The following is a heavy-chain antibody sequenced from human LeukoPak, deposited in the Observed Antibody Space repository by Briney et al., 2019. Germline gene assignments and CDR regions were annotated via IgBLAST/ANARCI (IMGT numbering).Heavy chain of an antibody. D-gene: IGHD3-22*01. J-gene: IGHJ3*02. CDR1: GDSVSSNSAA. V-gene: IGHV6-1*01. CDR3: ARSPPLYDSSGYYHEGAFDI. Sequence: SQTLSLTCAFSGDSVSSNSAAWNWIRQSPSRGLEWLGRTYYRSKWYNDYAVSVKSRITMNPDTSKNHFSLQLNSVTPEDTAVYYCARSPPLYDSSGYYHEGAFDIWGQGTMVTVSS. CDR2: TYYRSKWYN.